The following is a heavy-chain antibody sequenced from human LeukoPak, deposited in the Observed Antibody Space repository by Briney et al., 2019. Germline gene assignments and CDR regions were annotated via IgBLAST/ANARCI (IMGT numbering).Heavy chain of an antibody. J-gene: IGHJ3*02. CDR3: ARDCSGGSCYGAFDI. Sequence: SETLSLTCAVSGGSISSGGYSWSWIRQPPGKGLEWIGYIYHSGSTYYNPSLKSRVTISVDRSKNQFSLKLSSVTAADTAVYYCARDCSGGSCYGAFDIWGQGTMVTVSS. CDR2: IYHSGST. CDR1: GGSISSGGYS. V-gene: IGHV4-30-2*01. D-gene: IGHD2-15*01.